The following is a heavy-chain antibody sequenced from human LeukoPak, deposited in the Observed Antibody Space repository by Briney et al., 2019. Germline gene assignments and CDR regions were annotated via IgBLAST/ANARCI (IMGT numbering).Heavy chain of an antibody. J-gene: IGHJ3*02. CDR3: ARDCSGGSCYGAFDI. Sequence: SETLSLTCAVSGGSISSGGYSWSWIRQPPGKGLEWIGYIYHSGSTYYNPSLKSRVTISVDRSKNQFSLKLSSVTAADTAVYYCARDCSGGSCYGAFDIWGQGTMVTVSS. CDR2: IYHSGST. CDR1: GGSISSGGYS. V-gene: IGHV4-30-2*01. D-gene: IGHD2-15*01.